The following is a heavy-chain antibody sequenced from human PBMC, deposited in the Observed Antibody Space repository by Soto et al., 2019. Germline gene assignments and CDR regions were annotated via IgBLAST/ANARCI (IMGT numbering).Heavy chain of an antibody. D-gene: IGHD6-6*01. CDR1: GFNFKAYG. V-gene: IGHV3-30*18. CDR3: AKGSSSVYYYFYGMDV. CDR2: MSFDGSHK. J-gene: IGHJ6*02. Sequence: QVQLVESGGGVVQPGRSLRLSCAASGFNFKAYGMHWVRQAPGKGLEWVTVMSFDGSHKYYADSVKGRFTISRDNSENTLDLQMNSLIPEDTAVYYCAKGSSSVYYYFYGMDVWGQGTTVTVSS.